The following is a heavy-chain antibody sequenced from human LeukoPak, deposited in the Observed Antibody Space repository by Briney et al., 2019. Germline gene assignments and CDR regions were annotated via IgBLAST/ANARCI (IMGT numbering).Heavy chain of an antibody. CDR3: ARIPRQQLSPYYYYGMDV. CDR2: IYTSGST. D-gene: IGHD6-13*01. J-gene: IGHJ6*02. CDR1: GGSISSYY. V-gene: IGHV4-4*07. Sequence: SETLSLTCTVSGGSISSYYWSWIRHPAGKGLEWIGRIYTSGSTNYNPSLKSRVTMSVDTSKNQFSLKLSSVTAADTAVYYCARIPRQQLSPYYYYGMDVWGQGTTVTVSS.